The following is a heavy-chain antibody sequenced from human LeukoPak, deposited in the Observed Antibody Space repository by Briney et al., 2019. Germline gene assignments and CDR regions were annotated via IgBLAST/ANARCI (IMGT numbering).Heavy chain of an antibody. Sequence: ASETLSLTCTVSGGYISGYYWSWIRQPPGKGLEWIGYSGGTNYNPSLKSRLTISIDSSKNQFSLQLRSVTEADTAVYYCARDPIVWGQRTLVTVSS. CDR3: ARDPIV. CDR1: GGYISGYY. V-gene: IGHV4-59*01. D-gene: IGHD2-15*01. J-gene: IGHJ4*02. CDR2: SGGT.